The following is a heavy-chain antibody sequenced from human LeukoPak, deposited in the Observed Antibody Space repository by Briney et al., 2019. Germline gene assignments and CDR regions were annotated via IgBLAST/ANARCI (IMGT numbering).Heavy chain of an antibody. CDR2: ISAYNGNT. D-gene: IGHD2-21*02. V-gene: IGHV1-18*01. Sequence: ASVKVSCKASGYTFTSYGISWVRLAPGQGLEWMGLISAYNGNTNYAQKLQGRVTMTTDTSTSIAYMELRSLRSDDTAVYYCARARGVVVTADHDYYFDYWGQGTLVTVSS. CDR3: ARARGVVVTADHDYYFDY. J-gene: IGHJ4*02. CDR1: GYTFTSYG.